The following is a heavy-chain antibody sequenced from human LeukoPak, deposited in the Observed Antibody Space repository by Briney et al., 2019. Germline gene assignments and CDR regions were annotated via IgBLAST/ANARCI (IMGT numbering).Heavy chain of an antibody. CDR2: INPNSGGT. CDR1: GYSFTGYW. Sequence: ASVKVSCKASGYSFTGYWHWVRQAPGQGLEWMGRINPNSGGTDYAQTFRGRVTMTRDTSVSTAYMELSSLRSDDTAVYYCARFPSGSHDAFDIWGQGTMVTVSS. CDR3: ARFPSGSHDAFDI. D-gene: IGHD1-26*01. V-gene: IGHV1-2*06. J-gene: IGHJ3*02.